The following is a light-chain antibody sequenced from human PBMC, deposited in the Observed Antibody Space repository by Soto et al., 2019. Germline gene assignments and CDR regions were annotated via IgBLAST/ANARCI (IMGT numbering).Light chain of an antibody. CDR3: QQYNNWPRT. Sequence: DIQMTQSPSTLSASIGDRVTITCRTSQSVDSWLAWYQQKPGKAPKLLIYKASSLQTGVPSRFSGSGSGTEFTLTISSLQPDDFAVYYCQQYNNWPRTFGQGTKVEIK. CDR2: KAS. CDR1: QSVDSW. J-gene: IGKJ1*01. V-gene: IGKV1-5*03.